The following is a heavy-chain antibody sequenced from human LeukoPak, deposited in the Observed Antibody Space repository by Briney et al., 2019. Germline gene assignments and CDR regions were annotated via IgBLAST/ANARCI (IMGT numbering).Heavy chain of an antibody. CDR3: ARRYNNYGYYYYYMDV. CDR2: ISSSSSTI. J-gene: IGHJ6*03. V-gene: IGHV3-48*01. D-gene: IGHD4-11*01. CDR1: GFTFSSYS. Sequence: GGSLRLSCAASGFTFSSYSMNWVRQAPGKGLEWVSYISSSSSTIYYADSVKGRFTISRDNAKNSLYLQMNSLRAEDTAVYYCARRYNNYGYYYYYMDVWGKGTTVTVSS.